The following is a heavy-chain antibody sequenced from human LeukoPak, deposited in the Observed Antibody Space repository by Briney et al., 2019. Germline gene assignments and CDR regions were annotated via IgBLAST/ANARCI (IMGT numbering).Heavy chain of an antibody. Sequence: PSETLSLTCTVSGGSISSSSYTWGWIRQPPGKGLEWIGSIYYSGSTYYNPSLKSRVTISVDTSKNQFSLKLSSVTAADTAVYYCARGRKAYYDSSGYVDYWGQGTLVTVSS. J-gene: IGHJ4*02. V-gene: IGHV4-39*01. CDR2: IYYSGST. CDR1: GGSISSSSYT. D-gene: IGHD3-22*01. CDR3: ARGRKAYYDSSGYVDY.